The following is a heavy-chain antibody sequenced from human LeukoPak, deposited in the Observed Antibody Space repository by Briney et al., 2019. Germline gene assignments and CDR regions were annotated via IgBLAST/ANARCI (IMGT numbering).Heavy chain of an antibody. J-gene: IGHJ6*04. CDR1: GGTFSSYA. CDR2: IIPIFGTA. V-gene: IGHV1-69*05. Sequence: GSSVKVSCKASGGTFSSYAISWVRQAPGQGLEWMGGIIPIFGTANYAQKFQGRVTITTDESTSAAYMELSGLRSEDTAVYYCASRRNSQDSGSYIGMDVWGKGTTVTVSS. CDR3: ASRRNSQDSGSYIGMDV. D-gene: IGHD1-26*01.